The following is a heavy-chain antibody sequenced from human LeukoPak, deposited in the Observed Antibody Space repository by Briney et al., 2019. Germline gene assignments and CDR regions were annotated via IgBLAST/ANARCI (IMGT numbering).Heavy chain of an antibody. CDR3: ARWVVATMFGY. Sequence: PGGSLRLSCATSGFTVSSSYLTWVRQAPGKGLEWVSVIYSDGSTYYADSVKGRFTISRDNSKNTLYLQMNSLSAEDTAVYYCARWVVATMFGYWGQGTLVTVSS. D-gene: IGHD5-12*01. V-gene: IGHV3-66*01. J-gene: IGHJ4*02. CDR2: IYSDGST. CDR1: GFTVSSSY.